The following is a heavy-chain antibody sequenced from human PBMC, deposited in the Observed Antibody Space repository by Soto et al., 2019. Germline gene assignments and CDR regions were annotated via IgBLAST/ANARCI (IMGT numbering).Heavy chain of an antibody. CDR1: GYTLTGLY. D-gene: IGHD2-8*02. V-gene: IGHV1-2*02. CDR2: INPNSGGT. Sequence: ASVKVSCKASGYTLTGLYIHWVRLAHGQGLEWMGWINPNSGGTNYAEKFQGRVTMTRDTSISTDYMELSSLRSDDTAVDYCARDHGWWSFDYVGQGALVTVSS. J-gene: IGHJ4*02. CDR3: ARDHGWWSFDY.